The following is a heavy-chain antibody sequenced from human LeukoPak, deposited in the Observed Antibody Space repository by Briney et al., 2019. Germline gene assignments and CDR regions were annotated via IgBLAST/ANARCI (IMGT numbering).Heavy chain of an antibody. V-gene: IGHV3-21*01. CDR1: GFTFSSYS. J-gene: IGHJ4*02. CDR2: ISSSSSYI. CDR3: ARAFLWFGELLHPYYFDY. D-gene: IGHD3-10*01. Sequence: PGGSLRLSCAASGFTFSSYSMNWVRQAPGKGLEWVSSISSSSSYIYYADSVKGRFTISRDNAKNSLYLQMNSLRAEDTAVYYCARAFLWFGELLHPYYFDYWGQGTLVTVSS.